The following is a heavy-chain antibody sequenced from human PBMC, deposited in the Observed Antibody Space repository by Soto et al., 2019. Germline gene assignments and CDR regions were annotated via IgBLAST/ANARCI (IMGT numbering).Heavy chain of an antibody. Sequence: QITLKESGPTLVKPTQTLTLTCTFSGFSISTSGVGVGWIRQPPGKALEWLALIYWDDDKRYSPSLKSRLTITTDPSKNQVVLSMTNMDPVDTATSYCTRTPYYDLDYWGQGTLVAVSS. J-gene: IGHJ4*02. CDR3: TRTPYYDLDY. CDR2: IYWDDDK. D-gene: IGHD3-22*01. CDR1: GFSISTSGVG. V-gene: IGHV2-5*02.